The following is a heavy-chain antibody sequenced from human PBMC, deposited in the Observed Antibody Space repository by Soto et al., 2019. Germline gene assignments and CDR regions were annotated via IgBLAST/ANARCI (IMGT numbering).Heavy chain of an antibody. D-gene: IGHD5-12*01. CDR1: GASGSDGY. CDR3: ARHAWLQLLPQH. Sequence: LETLSLTCTVSGASGSDGYWSWIRQPPGKELEWIGFMYFGGSFNYNPSLTGRVTISVETSKNQFSMTMTSVTAADTAVYYCARHAWLQLLPQHWGQGTLVTSPQ. V-gene: IGHV4-59*08. CDR2: MYFGGSF. J-gene: IGHJ1*01.